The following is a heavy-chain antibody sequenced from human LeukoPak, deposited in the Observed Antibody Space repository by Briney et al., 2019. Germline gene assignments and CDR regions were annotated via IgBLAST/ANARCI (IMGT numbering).Heavy chain of an antibody. CDR2: VYSGGST. J-gene: IGHJ1*01. CDR3: ASDSYSPEYFQH. CDR1: GFSVSNNY. Sequence: GGSLRLSCAASGFSVSNNYMSWVRQAPGKGLEWVSVVYSGGSTFYADSVKGGFTISRDNSKNTLYLQMNSLRAEDTAVYYCASDSYSPEYFQHWGQGTLVTVSS. V-gene: IGHV3-66*01. D-gene: IGHD2-15*01.